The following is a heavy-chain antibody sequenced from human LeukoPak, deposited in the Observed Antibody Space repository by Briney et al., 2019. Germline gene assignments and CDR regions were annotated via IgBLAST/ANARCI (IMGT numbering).Heavy chain of an antibody. V-gene: IGHV4-34*01. CDR2: INHSGST. Sequence: SETLSLTCAVYGGSFSGYYESWIRQPPGKGLEWIGDINHSGSTNYNPSLKSRVTISVDTSKNQFSLKLSSVTAADTAVYYCARDKKDYYDSSGYYYFAFDIWGQGTMVNVSP. CDR1: GGSFSGYY. J-gene: IGHJ3*02. D-gene: IGHD3-22*01. CDR3: ARDKKDYYDSSGYYYFAFDI.